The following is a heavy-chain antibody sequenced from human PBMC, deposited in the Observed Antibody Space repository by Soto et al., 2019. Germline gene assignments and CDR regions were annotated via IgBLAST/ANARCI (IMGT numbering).Heavy chain of an antibody. V-gene: IGHV4-59*01. CDR3: ASGGNWFDP. J-gene: IGHJ5*02. CDR1: GGAISNYY. D-gene: IGHD3-16*01. CDR2: MYYNGNI. Sequence: SETLSLTCNVSGGAISNYYWTLVRQSPEKGLEWIGYMYYNGNINYNPSLKSRVTISIDTSKNQFSLTLKSVTEADTAVYYCASGGNWFDPWGQGVRVTVS.